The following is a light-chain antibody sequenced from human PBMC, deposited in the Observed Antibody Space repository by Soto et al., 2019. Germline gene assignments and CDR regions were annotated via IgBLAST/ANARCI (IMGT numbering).Light chain of an antibody. Sequence: QAVVTQPPSASGTPGQRVTISCSGSSTNIGSNTVNWYQQLPGTAPKLLIHTNDQRPSGVPDRFSGSKSGTSGSLAIGGLQSEDEADYYCAAWDDRLTGHVVFGGGTKLTVL. V-gene: IGLV1-44*01. J-gene: IGLJ2*01. CDR3: AAWDDRLTGHVV. CDR1: STNIGSNT. CDR2: TND.